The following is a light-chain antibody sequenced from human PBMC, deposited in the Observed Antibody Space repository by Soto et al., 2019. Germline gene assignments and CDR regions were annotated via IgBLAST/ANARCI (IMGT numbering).Light chain of an antibody. Sequence: QSALTQPRSVSGSPGQSVTISCTGTSSDVGDYNFVSWYQQHPGKAPKLVIYDVSKRPSGVPDRFSGSKSGNTASLTISGLQADDEADYYCCSYAGFHTYVFGIGTKLTVL. CDR1: SSDVGDYNF. V-gene: IGLV2-11*01. J-gene: IGLJ1*01. CDR2: DVS. CDR3: CSYAGFHTYV.